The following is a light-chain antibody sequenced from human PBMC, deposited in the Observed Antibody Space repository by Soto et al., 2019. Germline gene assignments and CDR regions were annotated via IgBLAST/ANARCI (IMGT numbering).Light chain of an antibody. CDR2: EVT. Sequence: QSALPQPPSASGSPGQSVTIPCTGTSSDVGGYDHVSWYQQHPGKAPKLRIYEVTKRPAGVPDRFSGSKSGNTASLTVSRLQAEDEADYYCSSDAGNYNYVFGTGTKLTVL. CDR1: SSDVGGYDH. CDR3: SSDAGNYNYV. V-gene: IGLV2-8*01. J-gene: IGLJ1*01.